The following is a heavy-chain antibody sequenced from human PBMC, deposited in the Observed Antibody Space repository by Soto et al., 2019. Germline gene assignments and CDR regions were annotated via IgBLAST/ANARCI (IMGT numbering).Heavy chain of an antibody. J-gene: IGHJ6*03. CDR3: AKVASHNYYYYMDV. CDR2: ISGSGGST. D-gene: IGHD5-12*01. V-gene: IGHV3-23*01. Sequence: GGSLRLSCAASGFTFSSYAMSWVRQAPGKGLEWVSAISGSGGSTYYADSVKGRFTISRDNSKNTLYRQMNSLRAEETAVYYCAKVASHNYYYYMDVWGKGTTVTVSS. CDR1: GFTFSSYA.